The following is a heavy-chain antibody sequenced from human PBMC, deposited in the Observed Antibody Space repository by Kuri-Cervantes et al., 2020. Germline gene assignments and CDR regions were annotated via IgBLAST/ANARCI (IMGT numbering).Heavy chain of an antibody. CDR3: TTDGVYYYYGMDV. D-gene: IGHD3-10*01. J-gene: IGHJ6*02. CDR2: TKSKPDGGTT. V-gene: IGHV3-15*01. CDR1: GFSFSNAW. Sequence: GGSLRLSCAASGFSFSNAWMTWVRQAPGKGLEWVGQTKSKPDGGTTDYAAPVRGRFSISRDDSKHTLYLQMNSLKTEDTAVYYCTTDGVYYYYGMDVWGQGTTVTVSS.